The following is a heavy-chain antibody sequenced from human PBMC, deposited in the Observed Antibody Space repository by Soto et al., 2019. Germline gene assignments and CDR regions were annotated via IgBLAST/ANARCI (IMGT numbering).Heavy chain of an antibody. Sequence: GGSLRLSCAASGFTFSSYAMSWVRQAPGKGLEWVSAISGSGGSTYYADSVKGRFTISRDNSKNTLYLQMNSLRAEDTAVYYCAKVCTIFGVVIPFYNWFDPWGQGTLVTVSS. CDR2: ISGSGGST. CDR1: GFTFSSYA. D-gene: IGHD3-3*01. V-gene: IGHV3-23*01. J-gene: IGHJ5*02. CDR3: AKVCTIFGVVIPFYNWFDP.